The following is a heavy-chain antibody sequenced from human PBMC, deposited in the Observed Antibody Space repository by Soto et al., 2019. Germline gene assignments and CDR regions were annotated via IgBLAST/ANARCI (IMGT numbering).Heavy chain of an antibody. D-gene: IGHD1-1*01. CDR3: SPSPWTGTTAYFDY. CDR2: IYWDDDK. J-gene: IGHJ4*02. Sequence: QITLEESGPTRVKPTQSLALTCTFSGISLSTSGVGVGWVREPPGKALEWLALIYWDDDKRYSPSLQSRLTITKDTSKNQVVLIMINRDPSDTATYYCSPSPWTGTTAYFDYWGQGTLVTVSS. V-gene: IGHV2-5*02. CDR1: GISLSTSGVG.